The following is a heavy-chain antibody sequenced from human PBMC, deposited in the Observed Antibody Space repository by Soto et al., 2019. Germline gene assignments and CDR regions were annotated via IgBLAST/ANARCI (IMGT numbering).Heavy chain of an antibody. CDR3: ARDRMVRGGYYYYYGMDV. CDR2: IIPIFGTA. D-gene: IGHD3-10*01. Sequence: QVQLVQSGAEVKKPGSSVNVSCKASGGTFSSYAISWVRQAPGQGLEWMGGIIPIFGTANYAQKFQGRVTITADESTSTAYMELSSLRSEDTAVYYCARDRMVRGGYYYYYGMDVWGQGTTVTVSS. CDR1: GGTFSSYA. J-gene: IGHJ6*02. V-gene: IGHV1-69*12.